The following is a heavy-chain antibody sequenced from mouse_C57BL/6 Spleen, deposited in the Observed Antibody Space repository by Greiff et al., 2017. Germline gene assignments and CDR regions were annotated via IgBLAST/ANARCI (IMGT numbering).Heavy chain of an antibody. Sequence: VQLQQSGAELVRPGASVTLSCKASGYTFTDYEMHWVKQTPVHGLEWIGAIDPETGGTAYNQKFKGKAILTADKSSSTAYMELRSLTSEDSAVYYCTRGSYYGNYGVAYWGQGTLVTVSA. CDR1: GYTFTDYE. CDR2: IDPETGGT. D-gene: IGHD2-1*01. CDR3: TRGSYYGNYGVAY. V-gene: IGHV1-15*01. J-gene: IGHJ3*01.